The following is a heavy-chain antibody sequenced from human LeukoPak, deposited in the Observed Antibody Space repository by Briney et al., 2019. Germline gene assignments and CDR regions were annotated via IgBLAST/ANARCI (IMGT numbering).Heavy chain of an antibody. V-gene: IGHV3-9*01. CDR3: AKDRGGYSYEDYGMDV. Sequence: GGSLRLSCAASGFTFDDYAMHWVRQAPGKGLEWVSGISWNSGSIGYADSVKGRLTISRDNAKNSLYLQMNSLRAEDTALYYCAKDRGGYSYEDYGMDVWGQGTTVTVSS. J-gene: IGHJ6*02. D-gene: IGHD5-18*01. CDR1: GFTFDDYA. CDR2: ISWNSGSI.